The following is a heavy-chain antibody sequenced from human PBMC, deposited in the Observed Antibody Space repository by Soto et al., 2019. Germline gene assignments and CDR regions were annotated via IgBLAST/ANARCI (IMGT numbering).Heavy chain of an antibody. V-gene: IGHV4-59*01. CDR2: IHYSGRT. D-gene: IGHD2-21*02. J-gene: IGHJ3*02. CDR3: ARYYCGGDCYGFDI. Sequence: SETLSLTCTVSGGSISSYYWSWIRQPPGKGLEWIGYIHYSGRTNYNPSLKSRVTISVDTTKNQFSLKLSSVTAADTAVYYCARYYCGGDCYGFDIWGQGTMVTVSS. CDR1: GGSISSYY.